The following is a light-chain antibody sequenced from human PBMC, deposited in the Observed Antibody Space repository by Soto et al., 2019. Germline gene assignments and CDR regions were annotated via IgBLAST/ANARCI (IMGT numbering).Light chain of an antibody. CDR3: SSYTSSSTRV. V-gene: IGLV2-14*01. CDR1: SSDVGGYNY. CDR2: EVS. Sequence: QSVLTQPASVSGSPGQSITITWTGTSSDVGGYNYVSWYQQHPGKAPKLMIYEVSNRPSGVSNRFSGSKSGNTASLTISGLQAEDEADYYCSSYTSSSTRVFGGGTKVTVL. J-gene: IGLJ3*02.